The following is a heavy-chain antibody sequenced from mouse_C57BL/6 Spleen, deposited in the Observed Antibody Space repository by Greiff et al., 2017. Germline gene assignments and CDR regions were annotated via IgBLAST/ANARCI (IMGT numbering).Heavy chain of an antibody. CDR3: ARNWGNYYAMDY. J-gene: IGHJ4*01. V-gene: IGHV2-2*01. CDR2: IWSGGST. Sequence: VQLQESGPGLVQPSQSLSITCTVSGFSLTSYGVHWVRQSPGQGLEWLGVIWSGGSTDYNAAFISRLSISKDNSKSQVFFKMNSLQADDTAIYYCARNWGNYYAMDYWGQGTSVTVSS. CDR1: GFSLTSYG.